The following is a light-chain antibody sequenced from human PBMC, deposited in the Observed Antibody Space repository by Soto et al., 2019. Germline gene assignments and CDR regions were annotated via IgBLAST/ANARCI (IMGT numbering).Light chain of an antibody. CDR1: QGLSSN. J-gene: IGKJ4*02. V-gene: IGKV1-8*01. CDR3: QQYNSRPRT. Sequence: AILMTQSPSTFSVSTWDRVTLTCRASQGLSSNLAWYRQKPGKAPRLLMYGASTLETGIPDRFSGSGSGTEFTLTISSLQSEDFAVYYCQQYNSRPRTFGGGTKVDIK. CDR2: GAS.